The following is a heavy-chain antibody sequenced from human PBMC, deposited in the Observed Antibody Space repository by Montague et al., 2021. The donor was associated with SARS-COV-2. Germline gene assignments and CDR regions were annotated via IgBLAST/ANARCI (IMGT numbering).Heavy chain of an antibody. CDR1: GGSISSGGYY. CDR3: ARGVDWLSHYYYGMDV. J-gene: IGHJ6*02. Sequence: TLSLTCTVSGGSISSGGYYWSWIRQHPGKGLEWIGYIYYSGSTYYNPSLKSRVTISVDTSKNQFSLKLSSVTAADTAVYYCARGVDWLSHYYYGMDVWGQGTTVTASS. V-gene: IGHV4-31*03. CDR2: IYYSGST. D-gene: IGHD3-9*01.